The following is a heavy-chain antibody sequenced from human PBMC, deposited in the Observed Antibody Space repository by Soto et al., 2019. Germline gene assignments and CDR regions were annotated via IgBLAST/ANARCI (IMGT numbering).Heavy chain of an antibody. D-gene: IGHD6-6*01. V-gene: IGHV3-74*01. Sequence: EVQLVESGGGLVQPGGSLRLSCAASGFTFRSYWMQWVRQAPGKGLVWVSWINSDGSSTSYADSVKGRFTISRDNAKNTLYLQINSLRAHDTALYYCASGGSSLNFDSWGQGTLVTVSA. CDR3: ASGGSSLNFDS. CDR2: INSDGSST. J-gene: IGHJ4*02. CDR1: GFTFRSYW.